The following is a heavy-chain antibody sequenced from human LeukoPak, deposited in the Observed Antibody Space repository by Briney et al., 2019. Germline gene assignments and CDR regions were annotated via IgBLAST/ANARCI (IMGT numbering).Heavy chain of an antibody. J-gene: IGHJ6*02. CDR1: GYTFTSYG. V-gene: IGHV1-18*01. D-gene: IGHD6-19*01. Sequence: ASVKVSCKASGYTFTSYGISWVRQAPGQGLEWMGWISAYNGNTNYAQKLQGRVTMTTDTSTSTAYMELRSLRSDDTAVCYCARVSSSGWYHYGMDVWGQGTTVTVSS. CDR3: ARVSSSGWYHYGMDV. CDR2: ISAYNGNT.